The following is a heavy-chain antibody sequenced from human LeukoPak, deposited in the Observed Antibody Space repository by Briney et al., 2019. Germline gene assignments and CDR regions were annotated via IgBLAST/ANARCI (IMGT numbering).Heavy chain of an antibody. CDR1: GLTFSSYG. Sequence: GRSLRLSCAASGLTFSSYGMHWVRQAPGKGLEWVADISYGGSNKYYGDSVKGRFTISRDNSKNTLYPQMNSLRAEGTAVYYCAKDKGITMVRGVIRSVGMDVWGQGTTVTVSS. V-gene: IGHV3-30*18. CDR3: AKDKGITMVRGVIRSVGMDV. D-gene: IGHD3-10*01. J-gene: IGHJ6*02. CDR2: ISYGGSNK.